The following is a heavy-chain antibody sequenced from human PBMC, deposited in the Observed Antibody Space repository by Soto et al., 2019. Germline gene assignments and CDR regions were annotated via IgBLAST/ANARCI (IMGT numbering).Heavy chain of an antibody. CDR1: GYTFTSYY. CDR2: INPSGGST. D-gene: IGHD3-10*01. CDR3: ARDSGVLYSYGMDV. V-gene: IGHV1-46*01. J-gene: IGHJ6*02. Sequence: GASVKVSCKASGYTFTSYYMHWWRRTAGQGLEWMGIINPSGGSTSYAQKFQGRVTMTRDTSTSTVYMELSSLRSEDTAVYYCARDSGVLYSYGMDVWGQGTTVTVSS.